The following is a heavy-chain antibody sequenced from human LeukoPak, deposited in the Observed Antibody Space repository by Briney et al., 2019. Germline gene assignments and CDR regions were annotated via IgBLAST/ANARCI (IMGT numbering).Heavy chain of an antibody. Sequence: GGSLRLSCAASGFTFSSYAMHWVRQAPGKGLEWVAVISYDGSNKYYADSVKGRFTISRDNSKNTLYLQMNSLRAEDTAVYYCARDAHSSGWYWNFDYWGQGTLVTVSS. CDR2: ISYDGSNK. CDR3: ARDAHSSGWYWNFDY. J-gene: IGHJ4*02. D-gene: IGHD6-19*01. V-gene: IGHV3-30-3*01. CDR1: GFTFSSYA.